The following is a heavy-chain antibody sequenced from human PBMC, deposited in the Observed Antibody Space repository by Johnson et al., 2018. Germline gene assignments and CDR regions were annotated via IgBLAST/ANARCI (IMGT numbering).Heavy chain of an antibody. Sequence: VQLVESGAEVKKPGESLKISCKGSGYSFTSYWIGWVRQMPGKGLEWMGIIYPGDSDTRYSPSFQGQVTISADTSTRTAYLQWSSLKASDTAMYYWARLYEAYCGGDCYPYWYFDLWGRGTLVTVSS. CDR2: IYPGDSDT. D-gene: IGHD2-21*02. J-gene: IGHJ2*01. CDR3: ARLYEAYCGGDCYPYWYFDL. CDR1: GYSFTSYW. V-gene: IGHV5-51*01.